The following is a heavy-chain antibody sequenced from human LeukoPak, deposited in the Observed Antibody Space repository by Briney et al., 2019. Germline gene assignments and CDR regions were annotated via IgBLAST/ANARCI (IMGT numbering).Heavy chain of an antibody. CDR3: ATAPPSGTYYYFDY. V-gene: IGHV1-46*01. Sequence: ASVKVSCKASGYTFTSCYMHWVRQAPGQGLEWMGIINPSNGATSYAQKFQGRVTMTRDTSTSTVYMELSSLRSEDMAVYYCATAPPSGTYYYFDYWGQGTLVTVSS. J-gene: IGHJ4*02. CDR2: INPSNGAT. D-gene: IGHD1-26*01. CDR1: GYTFTSCY.